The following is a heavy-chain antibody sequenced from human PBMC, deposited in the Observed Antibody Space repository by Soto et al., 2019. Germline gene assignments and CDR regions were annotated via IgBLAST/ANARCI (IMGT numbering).Heavy chain of an antibody. D-gene: IGHD5-18*01. J-gene: IGHJ4*02. CDR3: VKGKESGYRGAFDS. Sequence: GGSLRLSCAASGFTFSNYAMSWLRQAPGKGLEWVSGVSGSGGSPYYADSVKGRLTISKDKSKNTLYLDLNNLRSEDTAVYFCVKGKESGYRGAFDSWGQGTMVTVSS. CDR1: GFTFSNYA. CDR2: VSGSGGSP. V-gene: IGHV3-23*01.